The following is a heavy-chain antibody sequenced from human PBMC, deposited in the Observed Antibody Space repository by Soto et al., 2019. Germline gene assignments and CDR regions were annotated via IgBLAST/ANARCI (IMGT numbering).Heavy chain of an antibody. Sequence: PGGALRLSFAASGFTFWSYALSWVRQAPGEGVGWVSAISGSGGSTYYADSVKGRFTISRDNSKNTLYLQMNSLRAEDTAVYFCARLGPYASGTYSFRHNRFDPWGQGTLVTVSS. CDR3: ARLGPYASGTYSFRHNRFDP. J-gene: IGHJ5*02. V-gene: IGHV3-23*01. D-gene: IGHD3-10*01. CDR2: ISGSGGST. CDR1: GFTFWSYA.